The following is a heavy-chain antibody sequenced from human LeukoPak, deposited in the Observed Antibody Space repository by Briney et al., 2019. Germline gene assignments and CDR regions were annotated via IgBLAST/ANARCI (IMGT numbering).Heavy chain of an antibody. CDR1: GGSISSSSYY. CDR2: IYYSGST. V-gene: IGHV4-39*07. J-gene: IGHJ4*02. CDR3: ARDQGGSGSYYPFDY. D-gene: IGHD3-10*01. Sequence: PSETLSLTCTVSGGSISSSSYYWGWIRQPPGKGLEWIGSIYYSGSTYYNPSLKSRVTISVDTSKNQFSLKLSSVTAADTAVYYCARDQGGSGSYYPFDYWGQGTLVTVSS.